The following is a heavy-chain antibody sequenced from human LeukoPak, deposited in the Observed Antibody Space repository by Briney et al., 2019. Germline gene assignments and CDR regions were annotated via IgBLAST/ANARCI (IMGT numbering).Heavy chain of an antibody. Sequence: ASVEVSCKASGYTFTSYGISWVRQAPGQGLEWMGWISAYNGNTNYAQKLQGRVTMTTDTSTSTAYMELRSLRSDDTAVYYCASEGLRGVIPGSGYWGQGTLVTVSS. D-gene: IGHD3-10*01. V-gene: IGHV1-18*01. CDR1: GYTFTSYG. CDR2: ISAYNGNT. J-gene: IGHJ4*02. CDR3: ASEGLRGVIPGSGY.